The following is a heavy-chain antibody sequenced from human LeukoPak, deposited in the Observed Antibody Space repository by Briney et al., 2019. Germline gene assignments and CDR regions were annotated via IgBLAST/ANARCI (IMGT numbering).Heavy chain of an antibody. CDR1: GYTCTGYY. CDR2: INPNSGGT. CDR3: ARERQRYFGPDY. Sequence: ASVKVSCKASGYTCTGYYMHWVRQAPGQGLEWMGWINPNSGGTNYAQKFQGRVTMTRDTSISTAYMELSRLRSDDTAVYYCARERQRYFGPDYWGQGTLVNVSS. J-gene: IGHJ4*02. V-gene: IGHV1-2*02. D-gene: IGHD3-9*01.